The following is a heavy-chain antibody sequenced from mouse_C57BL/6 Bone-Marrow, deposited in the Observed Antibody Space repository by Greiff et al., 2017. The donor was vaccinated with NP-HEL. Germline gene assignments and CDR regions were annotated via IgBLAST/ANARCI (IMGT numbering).Heavy chain of an antibody. CDR1: GYTFTDYY. CDR3: GRGDGYPDYAMDY. V-gene: IGHV1-26*01. J-gene: IGHJ4*01. D-gene: IGHD2-3*01. Sequence: VQLQQSGPELVKPGASVKISCKASGYTFTDYYMNWVKQSHGKSLEWIGDINPNNGGTSYNQKFKGKATLTVDKSSSTAYMELRSLTSEDSAVYYCGRGDGYPDYAMDYWGQGTSVTVSS. CDR2: INPNNGGT.